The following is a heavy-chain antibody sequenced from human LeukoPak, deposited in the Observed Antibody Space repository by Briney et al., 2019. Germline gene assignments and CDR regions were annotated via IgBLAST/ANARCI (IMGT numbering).Heavy chain of an antibody. J-gene: IGHJ6*03. D-gene: IGHD5-12*01. CDR3: ARTFRGGYDAYYYYMDV. V-gene: IGHV3-53*01. Sequence: PGGSLRLSCAASGFTVSSNYMSWVRQAPGKGLEWVSVIYSGGSTYYADSAKGRFTISRDNSKNTLYLQMNSLRAEDTAVYYCARTFRGGYDAYYYYMDVWGKGTTVTVSS. CDR2: IYSGGST. CDR1: GFTVSSNY.